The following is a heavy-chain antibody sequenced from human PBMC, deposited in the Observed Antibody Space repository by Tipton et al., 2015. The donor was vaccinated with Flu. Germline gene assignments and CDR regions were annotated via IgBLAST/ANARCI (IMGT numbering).Heavy chain of an antibody. J-gene: IGHJ3*02. CDR3: ARERLDAFDI. V-gene: IGHV4-4*07. CDR1: GGSISSYY. Sequence: LRLSCTVSGGSISSYYWSWIRQPAGKGLEWIGRIYTSGSTNYNPSLKSRVTMSVDTSKNQFSLKLSSVTAADTAAYYCARERLDAFDIWGQGTMVTVSS. CDR2: IYTSGST.